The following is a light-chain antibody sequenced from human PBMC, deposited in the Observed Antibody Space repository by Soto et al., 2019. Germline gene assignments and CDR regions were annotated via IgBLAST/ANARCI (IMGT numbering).Light chain of an antibody. Sequence: EIVLTQSPGTLSLSPGERATFSCTASQSVSGRFLTWYQQKGGQAPRLLIYGASTRATGIPDRFSGSGSGTDFTLTISRLEPEDFAVYYCQHHDSSPTWTFGQGTKVDI. CDR2: GAS. CDR3: QHHDSSPTWT. V-gene: IGKV3-20*01. J-gene: IGKJ1*01. CDR1: QSVSGRF.